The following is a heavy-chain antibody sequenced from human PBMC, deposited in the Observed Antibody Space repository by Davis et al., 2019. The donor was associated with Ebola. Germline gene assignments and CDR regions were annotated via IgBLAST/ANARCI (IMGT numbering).Heavy chain of an antibody. V-gene: IGHV4-59*04. CDR2: IYYTGST. Sequence: SQTPSLTRAVSGGSFSGYYWSWIRQPPGKGLQWIGNIYYTGSTYYDPFLRSRATISVDTSKNQFSLRLSSMPAADTAVYYCGGSLGSVSRNGMDVWGQGTTVTVSS. D-gene: IGHD5-12*01. J-gene: IGHJ6*02. CDR3: GGSLGSVSRNGMDV. CDR1: GGSFSGYY.